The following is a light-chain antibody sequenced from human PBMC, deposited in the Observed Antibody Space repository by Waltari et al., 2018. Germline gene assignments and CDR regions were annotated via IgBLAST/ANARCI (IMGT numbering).Light chain of an antibody. CDR3: QQRRTWPLT. J-gene: IGKJ4*01. CDR1: QSVSYY. Sequence: EIVLTQPPATLSLSPGERATLSCRASQSVSYYLAWYQQRPGQAPRLLIYDASSRATGIPARFSGSESETDFTLTISSLEPEEFAGYYCQQRRTWPLTFGGGTKVEI. V-gene: IGKV3-11*01. CDR2: DAS.